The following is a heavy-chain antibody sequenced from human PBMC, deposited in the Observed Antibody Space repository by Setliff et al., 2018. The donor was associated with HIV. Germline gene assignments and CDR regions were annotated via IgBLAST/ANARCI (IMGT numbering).Heavy chain of an antibody. CDR1: GGSISSGGYY. V-gene: IGHV4-31*02. J-gene: IGHJ2*01. D-gene: IGHD3-9*01. CDR2: IYYSGST. CDR3: ARGAYYDILTAYFSYFDL. Sequence: SETLSFTCTVSGGSISSGGYYWSWIRQHPGKGLEWIGYIYYSGSTYYNPSLKSRVTMSLDTSKNQFSLKLRSVTAADTAVYYCARGAYYDILTAYFSYFDLWGRGTLVTVSS.